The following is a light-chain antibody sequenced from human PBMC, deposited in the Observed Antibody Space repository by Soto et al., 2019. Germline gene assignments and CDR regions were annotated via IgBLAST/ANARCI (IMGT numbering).Light chain of an antibody. V-gene: IGKV1-5*03. J-gene: IGKJ1*01. CDR1: QTIRGR. Sequence: DSRLTQSSSTMSASVGDRVTITCRASQTIRGRLAWYQLKPGEAPKILIYEASSLQRGVPSRFSGSGFGTEFTLTISSLQPDDFATYFCQQYNTDSRAWAFGQGTKVDNK. CDR2: EAS. CDR3: QQYNTDSRAWA.